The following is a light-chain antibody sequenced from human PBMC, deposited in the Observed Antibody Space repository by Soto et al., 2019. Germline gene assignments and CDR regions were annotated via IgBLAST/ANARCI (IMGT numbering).Light chain of an antibody. CDR3: QTWGTGPWV. CDR2: LYSDGTH. V-gene: IGLV4-69*01. J-gene: IGLJ3*02. Sequence: QSVLTQSPSASASLGASVKLTCTLSSGHSSYAIAWHQQEPDKGPRYLMKLYSDGTHSKGDGIPDRFSGSSSGAERYLTISSLQSEDEADYYCQTWGTGPWVFGGGTKLTV. CDR1: SGHSSYA.